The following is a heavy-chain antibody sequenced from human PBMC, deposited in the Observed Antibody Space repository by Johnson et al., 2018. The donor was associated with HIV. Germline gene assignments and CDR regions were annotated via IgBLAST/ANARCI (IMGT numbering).Heavy chain of an antibody. J-gene: IGHJ3*02. D-gene: IGHD4-23*01. Sequence: QLVESGGGVVQPGGSLRLSCAASGFTFSSYAMHWVRQAPGKGLEWVAIISYDGTNKYYADSVKGRFTISRDNSKDTLYLQMNSLRAEDTAVYYCARGGANSLKLFDIWGQGTMVTVSS. V-gene: IGHV3-30*04. CDR2: ISYDGTNK. CDR1: GFTFSSYA. CDR3: ARGGANSLKLFDI.